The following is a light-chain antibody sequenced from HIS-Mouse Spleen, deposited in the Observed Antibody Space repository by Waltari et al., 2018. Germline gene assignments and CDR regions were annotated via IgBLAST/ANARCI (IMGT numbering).Light chain of an antibody. V-gene: IGLV3-10*01. J-gene: IGLJ2*01. CDR1: ALPKKY. CDR3: YSTYSSGNHRV. Sequence: SYELPQPPSASVSPGQTASITCSGDALPKKYAYWYQQKPGQAPVLVIYEDSKRPSGSPERFSGSSSGTMAALTISGGQVEDEADYYCYSTYSSGNHRVFGGGTKLTVL. CDR2: EDS.